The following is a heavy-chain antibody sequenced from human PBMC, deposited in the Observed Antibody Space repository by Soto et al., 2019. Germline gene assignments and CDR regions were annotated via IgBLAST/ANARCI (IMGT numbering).Heavy chain of an antibody. J-gene: IGHJ5*01. D-gene: IGHD6-13*01. Sequence: AVKVSCKASGYTFSRYAIHWVRQAPGQRLEWMGWINAGNGNTKYSQKFEGRVTLTTDTSANTVYMELSSLRFEDTALYYCARDQQFRNWFDSWGQGTLVTVSS. CDR3: ARDQQFRNWFDS. CDR2: INAGNGNT. CDR1: GYTFSRYA. V-gene: IGHV1-3*01.